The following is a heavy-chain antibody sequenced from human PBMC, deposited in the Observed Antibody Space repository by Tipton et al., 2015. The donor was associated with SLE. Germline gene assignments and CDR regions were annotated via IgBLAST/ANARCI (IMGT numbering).Heavy chain of an antibody. CDR1: GFTSDPYA. V-gene: IGHV3-9*02. J-gene: IGHJ4*02. CDR3: ARDRSGRDDY. D-gene: IGHD2-15*01. CDR2: ILWKIGSI. Sequence: SLRLSCAASGFTSDPYAMHWVRQVPGKGLEWVSGILWKIGSIGYADSVKGRFTISSDNAKQSLFLQMNSLRAEDTAVYYCARDRSGRDDYWGQGTLVTVSS.